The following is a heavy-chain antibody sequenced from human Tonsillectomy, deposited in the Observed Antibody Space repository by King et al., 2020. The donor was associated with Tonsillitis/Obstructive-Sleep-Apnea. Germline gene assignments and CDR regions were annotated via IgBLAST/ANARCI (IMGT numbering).Heavy chain of an antibody. V-gene: IGHV4-59*01. CDR2: IYYSGST. CDR1: GGSISSYY. D-gene: IGHD3-3*01. J-gene: IGHJ6*03. CDR3: ARNPSYSDFWSGYYKENYYYYMDV. Sequence: QLQESGPGLVKPSETLSLTCTVSGGSISSYYWSWIRQPPGKGLEWIGYIYYSGSTNYNPSLKSRVTISVDTSKNQFSLKLSSVTAADTAVYYCARNPSYSDFWSGYYKENYYYYMDVWGKGSTVTVSS.